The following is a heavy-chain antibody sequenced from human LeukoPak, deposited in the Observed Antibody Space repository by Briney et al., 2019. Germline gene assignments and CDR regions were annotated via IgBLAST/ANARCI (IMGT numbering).Heavy chain of an antibody. CDR3: ARDRLGYYDSSGSLDY. J-gene: IGHJ4*02. D-gene: IGHD3-22*01. Sequence: GGSLRLSCAASGFTFSSYGMHWVRQAPGKGLEWVAVIWYDGSNKYYADSVKGRFTISRDNSKNTLYLQMNSLRAEDTAVYSCARDRLGYYDSSGSLDYWGQGTLVTVSS. V-gene: IGHV3-33*01. CDR1: GFTFSSYG. CDR2: IWYDGSNK.